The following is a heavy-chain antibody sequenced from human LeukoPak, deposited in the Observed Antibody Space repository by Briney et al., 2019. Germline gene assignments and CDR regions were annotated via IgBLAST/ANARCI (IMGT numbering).Heavy chain of an antibody. CDR2: ISSSSSYI. Sequence: GGSLRLSCAASGFTFSSYSMNWVRQAPGKGLEWVSSISSSSSYIYYADSVKGRFTISRDNAKNSLYLQVNSLRAEDTAVYYCARGRYSSSWHFDYWGQGTLVTVSS. CDR3: ARGRYSSSWHFDY. CDR1: GFTFSSYS. J-gene: IGHJ4*02. V-gene: IGHV3-21*01. D-gene: IGHD6-13*01.